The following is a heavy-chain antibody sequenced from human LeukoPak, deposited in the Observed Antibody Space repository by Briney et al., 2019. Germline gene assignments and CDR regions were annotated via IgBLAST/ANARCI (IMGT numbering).Heavy chain of an antibody. J-gene: IGHJ6*02. CDR2: IYTSGST. Sequence: PSETLSLTCTVSGGSISSYYWSWIRQPAGKGLEWIGRIYTSGSTNYNPSLKSRVTMSVDTSKNRFSLKLSSVTAADTAVYYCARDTISGSTINYYYYGMDVWGQGTTVTVSS. D-gene: IGHD5/OR15-5a*01. V-gene: IGHV4-4*07. CDR1: GGSISSYY. CDR3: ARDTISGSTINYYYYGMDV.